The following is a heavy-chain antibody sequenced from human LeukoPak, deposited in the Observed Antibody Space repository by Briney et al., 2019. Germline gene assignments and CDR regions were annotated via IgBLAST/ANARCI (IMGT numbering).Heavy chain of an antibody. Sequence: SETLSLTXAVYGGSFSGYYWGWIRQPPGKGLEWIGEINHSGSTNYNPSLKSRVTISVDTSKNQFSLKLSSVTAADTAVYYCARGSDTAMVTGFDYWGQGTLVTVSS. CDR2: INHSGST. D-gene: IGHD5-18*01. CDR1: GGSFSGYY. CDR3: ARGSDTAMVTGFDY. J-gene: IGHJ4*02. V-gene: IGHV4-34*01.